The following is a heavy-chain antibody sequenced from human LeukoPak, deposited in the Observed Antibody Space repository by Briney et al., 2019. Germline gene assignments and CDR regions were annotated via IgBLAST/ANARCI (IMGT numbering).Heavy chain of an antibody. D-gene: IGHD4-17*01. J-gene: IGHJ4*02. Sequence: KTGGSLRLSCAASGFTFSSYSMNWVRQAPGKGLEWVSSISSSSSYIYYADSVKGRFTISRDNSKNTLYLQMNSLRAEDTAVYYCAKDYRPSRLRRRQWGFVSRGGNYFDYWGQGTLVTVSS. CDR3: AKDYRPSRLRRRQWGFVSRGGNYFDY. V-gene: IGHV3-21*04. CDR2: ISSSSSYI. CDR1: GFTFSSYS.